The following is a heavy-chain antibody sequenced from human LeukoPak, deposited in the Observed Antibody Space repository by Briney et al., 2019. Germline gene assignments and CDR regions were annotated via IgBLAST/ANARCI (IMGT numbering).Heavy chain of an antibody. CDR1: GFTYSSYS. D-gene: IGHD3-22*01. Sequence: GGSLRLXCAASGFTYSSYSMKWVRRAPGKGLEWVSSISSSSSYIYYADSVKGRFTISRDNAKNSLYLQMNSLRAEDTAVYYCARDEYYYDSSLYFQHWGQGTLVTVSS. CDR3: ARDEYYYDSSLYFQH. V-gene: IGHV3-21*01. J-gene: IGHJ1*01. CDR2: ISSSSSYI.